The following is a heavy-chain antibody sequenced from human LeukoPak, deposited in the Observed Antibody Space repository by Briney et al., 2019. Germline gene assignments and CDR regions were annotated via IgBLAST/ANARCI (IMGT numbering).Heavy chain of an antibody. D-gene: IGHD3-22*01. V-gene: IGHV3-23*01. Sequence: GGSLRLSCAASGFTFTTYAMNWVRQAPGKGLEWVSGITGSGGSTEYADSVKGRFTNSRDNSKNTLFLQMNSLRAEDTALYYCAKGSFIPYYYDSSGYIDYWGQGTLVTVSS. CDR3: AKGSFIPYYYDSSGYIDY. J-gene: IGHJ4*02. CDR1: GFTFTTYA. CDR2: ITGSGGST.